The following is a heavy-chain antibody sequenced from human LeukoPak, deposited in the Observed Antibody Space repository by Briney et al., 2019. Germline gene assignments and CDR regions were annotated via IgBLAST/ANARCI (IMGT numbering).Heavy chain of an antibody. CDR3: VRLRRNSDTSGFYYYYDY. CDR1: GYTFSSYS. CDR2: ISVRSNYI. D-gene: IGHD3-22*01. J-gene: IGHJ4*02. V-gene: IGHV3-21*01. Sequence: GGSLRLSCAASGYTFSSYSTNWVRQAPGKGLEWFSSISVRSNYIYYADSVRGRFSISRDGARDSLYLQMNSLRAEDTAVYYCVRLRRNSDTSGFYYYYDYWGQGTLVTVSS.